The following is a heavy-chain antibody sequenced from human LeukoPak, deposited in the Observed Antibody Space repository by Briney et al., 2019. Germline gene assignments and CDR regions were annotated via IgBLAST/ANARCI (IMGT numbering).Heavy chain of an antibody. CDR3: ARGAYDGSSGRTALYYFDL. V-gene: IGHV3-53*01. J-gene: IGHJ4*02. D-gene: IGHD3-22*01. Sequence: GGSLRLSCADSGYTVNINYMTWVPQPPGRGLECGLDIYSGGSTNYADSVQGRCTISRDSSKNTLHLQMNSLRAEDTAVYYCARGAYDGSSGRTALYYFDLWGQGTLVTVSS. CDR2: IYSGGST. CDR1: GYTVNINY.